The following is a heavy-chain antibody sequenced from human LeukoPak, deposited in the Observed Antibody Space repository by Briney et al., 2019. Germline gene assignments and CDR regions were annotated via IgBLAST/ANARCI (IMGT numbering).Heavy chain of an antibody. CDR3: ARDPSPDYGDYVYYYYGMDV. V-gene: IGHV3-30*04. D-gene: IGHD4-17*01. CDR1: GFTFSSYA. CDR2: ISYDGSNK. J-gene: IGHJ6*02. Sequence: GGSLRLSCAASGFTFSSYAMHWVRQAPGKGLEWVGVISYDGSNKYYADSVKGRFTIPRDNSKNTLYLQMNSLRAEDTAVYYCARDPSPDYGDYVYYYYGMDVWGQGTTVTVSS.